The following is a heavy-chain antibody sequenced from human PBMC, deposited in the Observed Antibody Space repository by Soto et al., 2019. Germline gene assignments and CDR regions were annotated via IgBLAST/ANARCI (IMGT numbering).Heavy chain of an antibody. CDR1: GDTLYNYA. V-gene: IGHV1-69*01. J-gene: IGHJ6*02. Sequence: QVQLEQSGAEMKRPGSSVKVSCKASGDTLYNYAISWVRQAPGQGVEWMGGIIPLFETPDYAQKFQGRVTITADESTSTVFMELRSLRSEDTAVYYCARGRGGLIDYSTSSHYYYYGMDVWGQGTTVTVPS. CDR2: IIPLFETP. D-gene: IGHD6-6*01. CDR3: ARGRGGLIDYSTSSHYYYYGMDV.